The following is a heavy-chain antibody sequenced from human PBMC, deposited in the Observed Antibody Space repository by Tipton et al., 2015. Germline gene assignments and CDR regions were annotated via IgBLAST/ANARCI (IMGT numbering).Heavy chain of an antibody. CDR2: ISSSGRYI. Sequence: VQLVQSGGGLVKPGGSLRLSCAASGFRFNDYAMNWVRQAPGKGLEWVSSISSSGRYIYYADSVKGRFTVSRDSAKSSLYLQMNSLRADDTASYYCARGPPPPRYFGTIDYWGQGTLVAVSS. V-gene: IGHV3-21*01. D-gene: IGHD1-7*01. J-gene: IGHJ4*02. CDR3: ARGPPPPRYFGTIDY. CDR1: GFRFNDYA.